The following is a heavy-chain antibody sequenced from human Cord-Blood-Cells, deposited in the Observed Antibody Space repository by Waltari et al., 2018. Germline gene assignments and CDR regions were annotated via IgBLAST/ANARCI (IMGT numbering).Heavy chain of an antibody. Sequence: QVQLVQSGAEVKKPGSSVKVSCKASGGTFSSYAISWVRQAPGQGLEWMGGIIPFFCTANCAQKFQGRVTITADESTSIAYMELSRLRSEDTAVYYCARVTMVVPAAIQNGDWYFDLLGRGTLVTVSS. J-gene: IGHJ2*01. CDR2: IIPFFCTA. V-gene: IGHV1-69*01. D-gene: IGHD2-2*01. CDR1: GGTFSSYA. CDR3: ARVTMVVPAAIQNGDWYFDL.